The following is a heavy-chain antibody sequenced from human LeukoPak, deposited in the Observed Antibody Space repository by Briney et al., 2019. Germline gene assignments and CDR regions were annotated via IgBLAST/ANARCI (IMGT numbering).Heavy chain of an antibody. V-gene: IGHV3-23*01. J-gene: IGHJ4*02. Sequence: GGSLRLSCVASGFTFSNYAMSWVRQAPGKGLEWVSAVTGRGSSTYYADSVKGRFTISRDNSRNTLFLQMNSLRAEDTAIYYCAKWGDFDILTGDYVSDFWGQGALVTGSS. CDR3: AKWGDFDILTGDYVSDF. CDR2: VTGRGSST. D-gene: IGHD3-9*01. CDR1: GFTFSNYA.